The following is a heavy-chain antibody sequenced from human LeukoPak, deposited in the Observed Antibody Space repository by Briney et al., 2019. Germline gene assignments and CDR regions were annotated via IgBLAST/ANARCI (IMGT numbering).Heavy chain of an antibody. CDR3: ARETLAERSSLDL. CDR2: ISSSSKYK. Sequence: EGSLRLSCAASGFTFSNYIMNWVRQAPGKGLEYVSSISSSSKYKYYAESVKGRFTISRDNAKNSLYLQMNSLTVEDTAVYYCARETLAERSSLDLWGRGTLVTVSS. V-gene: IGHV3-21*01. D-gene: IGHD6-13*01. J-gene: IGHJ5*02. CDR1: GFTFSNYI.